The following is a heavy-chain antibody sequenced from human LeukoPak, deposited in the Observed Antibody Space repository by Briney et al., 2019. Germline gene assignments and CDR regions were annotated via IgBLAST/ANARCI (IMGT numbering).Heavy chain of an antibody. J-gene: IGHJ6*02. D-gene: IGHD3-9*01. Sequence: ASVKVSCKASGGTFSSYAISWVRQAPGQGLEWMGRIIPILGIANYAQKFQGRVTITADKSTSTAYMELSSLRSEDTAVYYCAADPYYDILTAPAGEAYYYGMDVWGQGTTVTVSS. CDR1: GGTFSSYA. CDR2: IIPILGIA. V-gene: IGHV1-69*04. CDR3: AADPYYDILTAPAGEAYYYGMDV.